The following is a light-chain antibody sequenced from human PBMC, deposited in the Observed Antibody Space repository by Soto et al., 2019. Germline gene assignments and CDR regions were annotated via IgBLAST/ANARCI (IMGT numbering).Light chain of an antibody. CDR2: DAS. CDR1: QSVGSY. CDR3: QQRSNWTSLT. V-gene: IGKV3-11*01. Sequence: EVVLTQSPATLSLSPGERATLSCRASQSVGSYLAWYQQKPGQAPRLLISDASTRATGIPARFSGSGSETDFTLTISILEPEDAAVYYCQQRSNWTSLTFGGGTKVDIK. J-gene: IGKJ4*01.